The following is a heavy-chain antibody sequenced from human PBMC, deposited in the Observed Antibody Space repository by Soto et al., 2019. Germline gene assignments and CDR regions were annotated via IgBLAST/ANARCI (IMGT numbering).Heavy chain of an antibody. CDR3: ARYSGYDYFFDY. V-gene: IGHV3-30-3*01. D-gene: IGHD5-12*01. CDR1: GFTFSRYA. J-gene: IGHJ4*02. Sequence: SLRLSCAGSGFTFSRYALHWVRQAPGKGLEWVASISHDGTNIYYADSVKGRFTISRDDSKNTLYLQMNSLSAEDTAVYYCARYSGYDYFFDYWGQGILVTVSS. CDR2: ISHDGTNI.